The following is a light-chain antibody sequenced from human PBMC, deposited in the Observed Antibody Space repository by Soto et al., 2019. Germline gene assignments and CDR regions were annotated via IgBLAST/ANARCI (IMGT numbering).Light chain of an antibody. CDR2: GAS. CDR3: QHHKDWPPFT. Sequence: EIVMTQSPATLSVSPGETVTLSCRASQSVSSNLAWYQQKPGQAPRLLIYGASTRATGIPGRFSGSGTGTEFTLTIRGLQSEDCAVYYCQHHKDWPPFTFGPGTRVDIK. CDR1: QSVSSN. V-gene: IGKV3-15*01. J-gene: IGKJ3*01.